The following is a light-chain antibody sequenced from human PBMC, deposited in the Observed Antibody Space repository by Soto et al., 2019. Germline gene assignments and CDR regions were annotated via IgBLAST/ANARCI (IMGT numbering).Light chain of an antibody. Sequence: EIVLTQSPATLSLSPGERATLFCRASQSVSSNLAWYQQKPGQAPRLLIYGASTRATDVPDRFGGSGSGADFTLTISRLEPEDFAVYYCQQYGSSPPRTFGQGTKVDIK. J-gene: IGKJ1*01. V-gene: IGKV3-20*01. CDR2: GAS. CDR3: QQYGSSPPRT. CDR1: QSVSSN.